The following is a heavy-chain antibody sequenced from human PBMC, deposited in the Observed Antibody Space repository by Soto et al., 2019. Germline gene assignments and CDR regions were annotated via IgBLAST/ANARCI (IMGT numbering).Heavy chain of an antibody. D-gene: IGHD2-2*01. Sequence: GGSLRLSCAASGFTFSSYEMNWVRQAPGKTLEWVSYISSAGDSSYYADSVKSRFTISRDNAKNSLYLQMNSLRVEDTAVYYCARVYCSTTTCHVQAFDSWGQGTLVTVSS. V-gene: IGHV3-48*03. CDR2: ISSAGDSS. CDR3: ARVYCSTTTCHVQAFDS. J-gene: IGHJ4*02. CDR1: GFTFSSYE.